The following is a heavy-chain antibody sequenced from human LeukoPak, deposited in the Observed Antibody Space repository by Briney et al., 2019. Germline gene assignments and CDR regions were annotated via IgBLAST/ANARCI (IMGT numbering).Heavy chain of an antibody. CDR1: GYTFTGYY. J-gene: IGHJ3*02. Sequence: ASVKVSCKASGYTFTGYYMHWVRQAPGQGLEWMGWINPNSGGTNYAQKFQGRVTMTRETSISTAYMELSRLRSDDTAVYYCARYSSGWYGAFDIWGQGTMVTVSS. D-gene: IGHD6-19*01. CDR3: ARYSSGWYGAFDI. V-gene: IGHV1-2*02. CDR2: INPNSGGT.